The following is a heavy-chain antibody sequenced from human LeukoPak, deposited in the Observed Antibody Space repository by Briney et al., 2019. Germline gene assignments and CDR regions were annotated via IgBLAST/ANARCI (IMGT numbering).Heavy chain of an antibody. CDR1: GYTFTGYY. D-gene: IGHD5-12*01. CDR2: INPGSGGT. Sequence: ASEKVSCKASGYTFTGYYIHWVRQAPGQGLEWMGWINPGSGGTKSAQKFQGRVTMTRDTSINTAYMELSRLASDDTAVYYCARAPGSGYAFDSWGQGTQVTVSS. CDR3: ARAPGSGYAFDS. V-gene: IGHV1-2*02. J-gene: IGHJ4*02.